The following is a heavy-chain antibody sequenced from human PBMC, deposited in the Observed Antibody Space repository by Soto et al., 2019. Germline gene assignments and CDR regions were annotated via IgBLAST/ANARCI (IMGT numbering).Heavy chain of an antibody. D-gene: IGHD3-22*01. CDR1: GYTLTELS. J-gene: IGHJ4*02. Sequence: GASVKVSCKVSGYTLTELSMHWVRQAPGKGLEWMGGFDPEDGETIYAQKFQGRVTMTEDTSTDTAYMELSSLRSEDTAVYYCATPRLRAMISGYYFDYWGQGTLVTVSS. CDR2: FDPEDGET. CDR3: ATPRLRAMISGYYFDY. V-gene: IGHV1-24*01.